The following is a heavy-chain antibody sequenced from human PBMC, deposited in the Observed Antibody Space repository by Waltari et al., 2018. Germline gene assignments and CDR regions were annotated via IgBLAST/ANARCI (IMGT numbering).Heavy chain of an antibody. D-gene: IGHD6-19*01. CDR1: GGTFSSYA. CDR3: AREGPGIAVAGTFFDY. J-gene: IGHJ4*02. CDR2: IMPILGTA. Sequence: QVQLVQSGAEVKKPGSSVKVSCKASGGTFSSYAISWVRQAPGQGLEWMGGIMPILGTANYAQKFQGRVTITADEATSTAYMELSSLRSEDTAVYYCAREGPGIAVAGTFFDYWGQGTLVTVSS. V-gene: IGHV1-69*01.